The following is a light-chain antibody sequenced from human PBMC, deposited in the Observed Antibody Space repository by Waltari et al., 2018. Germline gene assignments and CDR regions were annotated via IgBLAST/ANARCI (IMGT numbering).Light chain of an antibody. CDR3: NAFTSSTTWV. V-gene: IGLV2-14*03. J-gene: IGLJ3*02. CDR1: SSDVGGHNH. CDR2: DVT. Sequence: QSALTQPASVSGSPGQSITISCTGTSSDVGGHNHVSWYQQHPGQAPKLLIYDVTNWPSGVSDRFSGSESGNTASLTISGLQAEDEADYYGNAFTSSTTWVFGGGT.